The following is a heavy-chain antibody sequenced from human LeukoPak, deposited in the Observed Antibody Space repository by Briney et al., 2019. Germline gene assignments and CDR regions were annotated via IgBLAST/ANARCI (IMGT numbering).Heavy chain of an antibody. CDR2: ISAYNGNT. Sequence: ASVKVSCKASGYTFTSYGISWVRQAPGQGLEWMGWISAYNGNTNYAQKLQGRATMTTDTSTSTAYMELRSLRSDDAAVYYCARRTYYYDSSPKAFDIWGQGTMVTVSS. J-gene: IGHJ3*02. CDR1: GYTFTSYG. D-gene: IGHD3-22*01. V-gene: IGHV1-18*01. CDR3: ARRTYYYDSSPKAFDI.